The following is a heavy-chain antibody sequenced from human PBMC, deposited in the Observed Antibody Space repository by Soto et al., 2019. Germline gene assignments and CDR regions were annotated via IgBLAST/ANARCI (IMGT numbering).Heavy chain of an antibody. V-gene: IGHV1-69*06. Sequence: QVQLVQSGAEVKKPGSSVKVSCKASGGTFSSYAISWVRQAPGQGLEWMGGIIPIFGTANYAQKFQGRVTITADKSTSTAYMELSSLRSEDTAVYYCATPSTGISGYPPYYFDYWGQGTLVTVSS. J-gene: IGHJ4*02. D-gene: IGHD3-22*01. CDR2: IIPIFGTA. CDR1: GGTFSSYA. CDR3: ATPSTGISGYPPYYFDY.